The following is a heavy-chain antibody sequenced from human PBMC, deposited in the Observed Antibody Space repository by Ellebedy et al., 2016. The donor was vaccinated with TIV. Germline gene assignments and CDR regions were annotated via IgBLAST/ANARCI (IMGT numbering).Heavy chain of an antibody. J-gene: IGHJ5*02. CDR3: ARTYCGGDCYGSAPFDP. V-gene: IGHV4-4*02. CDR2: INHSGST. D-gene: IGHD2-21*02. Sequence: SETLSLTCTVSGGSISSSNWWSWVRPPPGKGLEWIGEINHSGSTNYNPSLKSRVTISVDTSKNQFSLKLSSVTAADTAVYYCARTYCGGDCYGSAPFDPWGQGTLVTVSS. CDR1: GGSISSSNW.